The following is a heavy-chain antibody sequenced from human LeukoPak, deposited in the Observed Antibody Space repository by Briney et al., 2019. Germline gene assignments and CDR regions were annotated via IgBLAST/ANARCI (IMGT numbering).Heavy chain of an antibody. CDR3: ARFSPPDYYYYYYMDV. V-gene: IGHV4-59*01. CDR2: IYYSGST. J-gene: IGHJ6*03. CDR1: GGSISSYY. Sequence: SETLSLTCTVSGGSISSYYWSWIRQPPGKGLEWIGYIYYSGSTNYNPSLKSRVTISVDTTKNQFSLKLSSVTAADTAVYYCARFSPPDYYYYYYMDVWGKGTTVTVSS.